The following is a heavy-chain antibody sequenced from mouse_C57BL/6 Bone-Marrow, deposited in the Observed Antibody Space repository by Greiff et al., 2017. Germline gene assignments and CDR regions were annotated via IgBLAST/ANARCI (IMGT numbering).Heavy chain of an antibody. V-gene: IGHV5-6*01. CDR3: ARHGTSPLYYFDY. CDR1: GFTFSSYG. J-gene: IGHJ2*01. D-gene: IGHD1-3*01. Sequence: EVKLVESGGDLVKPGGSLKLSCAASGFTFSSYGMSWVRQTPDKRLEWVATISSGGSYTYYPDSVKGRFTISRDNAKNTLYLQMSSLKSEDTAMYYCARHGTSPLYYFDYWGQGTTLTVSS. CDR2: ISSGGSYT.